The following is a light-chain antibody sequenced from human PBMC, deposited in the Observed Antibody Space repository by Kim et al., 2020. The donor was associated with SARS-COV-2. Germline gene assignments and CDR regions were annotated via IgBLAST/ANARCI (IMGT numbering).Light chain of an antibody. CDR2: GAS. Sequence: EIVLTQSPGPLSLPPGERATLSCRASQSVSTNSLAWYQHKPGQTPRLLIYGASSRATGIPDRFGGSGSGTDFTLTISNLEPEDSAVYYCQRYSDSPSYNFGQGTKLDI. J-gene: IGKJ2*01. V-gene: IGKV3-20*01. CDR3: QRYSDSPSYN. CDR1: QSVSTNS.